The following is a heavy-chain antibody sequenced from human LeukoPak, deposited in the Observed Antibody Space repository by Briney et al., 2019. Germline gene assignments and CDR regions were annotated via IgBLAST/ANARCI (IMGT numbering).Heavy chain of an antibody. V-gene: IGHV1-69*04. D-gene: IGHD1-26*01. Sequence: APVKVSCKSSGGTFSSYAISWVRQAPGQGLEWMGSFIPILGIANYAQKFQGRVTITADKSTSTAYMELSSLRSEDTAVYYCARGMTGSYFGHFDYWGQGTLVTVSS. CDR3: ARGMTGSYFGHFDY. J-gene: IGHJ4*02. CDR1: GGTFSSYA. CDR2: FIPILGIA.